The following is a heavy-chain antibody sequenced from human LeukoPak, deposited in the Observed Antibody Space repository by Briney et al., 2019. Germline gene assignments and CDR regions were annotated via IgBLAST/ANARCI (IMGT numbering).Heavy chain of an antibody. D-gene: IGHD1-26*01. CDR3: ARKGDGSSSSHDALDI. CDR1: GYTFTGYY. J-gene: IGHJ3*02. Sequence: ASVKVSCKASGYTFTGYYMHWVRQAPGQGLEWMGWINPNSGGTNYAQKFQGRVTMTRDTSIRTAYMELSRLGSDDTAVYYCARKGDGSSSSHDALDIWGQGTMVTVSS. V-gene: IGHV1-2*02. CDR2: INPNSGGT.